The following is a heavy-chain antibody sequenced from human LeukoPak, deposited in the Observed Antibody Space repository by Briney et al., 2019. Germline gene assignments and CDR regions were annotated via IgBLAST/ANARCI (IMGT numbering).Heavy chain of an antibody. CDR1: GGSMSHYY. CDR3: AGGTGTLDY. CDR2: IYYLGST. Sequence: SETLSLTCTVSGGSMSHYYWSWIRQPPGKGLEWIGYIYYLGSTNYKPSLKSRVTISTDTSKSQFSLRLNSVTAADTAVYYCAGGTGTLDYWGQGTLVTVSS. D-gene: IGHD6-13*01. J-gene: IGHJ4*02. V-gene: IGHV4-59*12.